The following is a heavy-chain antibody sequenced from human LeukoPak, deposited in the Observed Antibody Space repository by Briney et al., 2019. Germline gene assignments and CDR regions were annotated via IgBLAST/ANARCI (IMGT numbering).Heavy chain of an antibody. CDR3: AKIGVWGSYWPDVDY. Sequence: PGGSLRLSCAASEFSVGSNYMTWVRQAPGKGLEWVSAISGSGDSTYYADSVKGRFTISRDNSKNTLYLQMNSLRAEDTAVYYCAKIGVWGSYWPDVDYWGQGTLVTVSS. J-gene: IGHJ4*02. D-gene: IGHD3-16*01. CDR2: ISGSGDST. CDR1: EFSVGSNY. V-gene: IGHV3-23*01.